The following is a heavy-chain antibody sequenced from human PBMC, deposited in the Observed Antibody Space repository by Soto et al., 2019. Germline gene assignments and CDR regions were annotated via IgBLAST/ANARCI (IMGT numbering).Heavy chain of an antibody. Sequence: SETLSLTCTVSGGSISPYYWSWIRQPPGKGLEWIGYIYYSGSTNYNPSLKSRVTISVDTSKNQFSLKLSSVTAADTAVYYCARDGEVWTGTFDYWGQGTLVTVSS. CDR1: GGSISPYY. J-gene: IGHJ4*02. CDR3: ARDGEVWTGTFDY. V-gene: IGHV4-59*01. CDR2: IYYSGST. D-gene: IGHD3-9*01.